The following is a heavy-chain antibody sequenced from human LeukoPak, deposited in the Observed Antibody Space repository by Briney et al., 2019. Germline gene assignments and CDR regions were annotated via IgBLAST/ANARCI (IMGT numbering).Heavy chain of an antibody. CDR3: ARDSGGSYFDY. CDR1: GFTFSNYR. Sequence: GGSLRLSCAASGFTFSNYRMHWVRQAPGKGLVWVSRINSDGSSTTYADSVKGRFTISRDNAKNTLYPQMNSLRAEDTAVYYCARDSGGSYFDYWGQGTLVTVSS. D-gene: IGHD1-26*01. V-gene: IGHV3-74*03. CDR2: INSDGSST. J-gene: IGHJ4*02.